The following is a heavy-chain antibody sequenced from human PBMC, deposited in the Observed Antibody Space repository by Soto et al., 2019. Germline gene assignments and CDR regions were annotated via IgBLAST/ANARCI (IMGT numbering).Heavy chain of an antibody. CDR1: GYTLTSYG. CDR2: ISAYNGNT. J-gene: IGHJ6*02. V-gene: IGHV1-18*01. CDR3: ARAGGYSYGQPHYYYYGMDV. Sequence: ASVKVSCKASGYTLTSYGISWVRQAPGQGLEWMGWISAYNGNTNYAQKLQGRVTMTTDTSTSTAYMELRSLRSDDTAVYYCARAGGYSYGQPHYYYYGMDVWGQGTTVTVSS. D-gene: IGHD5-18*01.